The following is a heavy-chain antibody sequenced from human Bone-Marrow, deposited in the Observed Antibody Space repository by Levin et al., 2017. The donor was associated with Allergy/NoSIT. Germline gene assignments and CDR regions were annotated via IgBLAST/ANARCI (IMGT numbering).Heavy chain of an antibody. D-gene: IGHD4-17*01. CDR3: ARSQLLTTIAPDHGLDV. V-gene: IGHV1-69*13. J-gene: IGHJ6*02. Sequence: ASVKVSFKTSGDTSSSHAISWVRQAPGQGLEWMGAIIPFFGTPNYAQKFQGRVTIAADESTGTAYMELSSLRSEDTAVYYCARSQLLTTIAPDHGLDVWGLGTTVTVSS. CDR1: GDTSSSHA. CDR2: IIPFFGTP.